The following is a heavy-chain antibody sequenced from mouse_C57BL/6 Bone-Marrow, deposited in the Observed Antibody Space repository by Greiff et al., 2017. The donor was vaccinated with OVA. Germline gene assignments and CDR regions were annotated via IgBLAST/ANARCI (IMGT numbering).Heavy chain of an antibody. D-gene: IGHD4-1*01. CDR2: IDPSDSYT. V-gene: IGHV1-50*01. J-gene: IGHJ1*03. CDR1: GYTFTSYW. Sequence: LQESGAELVKPGASVKLSCKASGYTFTSYWMQWVKQRPGQGLEWIGEIDPSDSYTNYNQKFKGKATLTVDTSSSTAYMQLSSLTSEDSAVYYCARTGTYWYFDVWGTGTTVTVSS. CDR3: ARTGTYWYFDV.